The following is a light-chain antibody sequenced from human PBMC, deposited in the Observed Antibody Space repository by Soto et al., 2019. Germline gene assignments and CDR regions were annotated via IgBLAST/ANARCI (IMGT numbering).Light chain of an antibody. V-gene: IGKV1-12*01. CDR1: QGISNW. CDR2: AAS. CDR3: QQGNSFPVT. J-gene: IGKJ5*01. Sequence: DIQMTQSPSSVSASVGDRVTITCRASQGISNWLAWYQQKPGKAPKLLIYAASSLQSGVPSRFIDSGSGTEFTLTISSLHPEEFATYSCQQGNSFPVTFGLGTRLEIK.